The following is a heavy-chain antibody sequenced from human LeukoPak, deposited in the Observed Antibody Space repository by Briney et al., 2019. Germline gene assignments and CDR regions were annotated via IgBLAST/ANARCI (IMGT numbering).Heavy chain of an antibody. CDR1: GFTFSSHW. CDR3: AGYYYDSSGYYSGLGY. V-gene: IGHV3-48*03. CDR2: ISSSGSTI. J-gene: IGHJ4*02. Sequence: GGSLRLSCAASGFTFSSHWMHWVRQAPGKGLEWVSYISSSGSTIYYTDPVKGRFTISRDNAKNSLYLQMNSLRAEDTAVYYCAGYYYDSSGYYSGLGYWGQGTLVTVSS. D-gene: IGHD3-22*01.